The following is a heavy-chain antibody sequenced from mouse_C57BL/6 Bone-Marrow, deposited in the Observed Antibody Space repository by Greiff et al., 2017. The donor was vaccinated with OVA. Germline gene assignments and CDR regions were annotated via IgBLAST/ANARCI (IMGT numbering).Heavy chain of an antibody. CDR1: GFTFSNYW. V-gene: IGHV6-3*01. J-gene: IGHJ4*01. Sequence: EVKLMESGGGLVQPGGSMKLSCVASGFTFSNYWMNWVRQSPEKGLEWVAQIRLKSDNYATHYAESVKGRFTISRDDSKSSVYLQMSNLRAEDTGIYYCTDDDYDGDYAMDYWGQGTSVTVSS. CDR3: TDDDYDGDYAMDY. D-gene: IGHD2-4*01. CDR2: IRLKSDNYAT.